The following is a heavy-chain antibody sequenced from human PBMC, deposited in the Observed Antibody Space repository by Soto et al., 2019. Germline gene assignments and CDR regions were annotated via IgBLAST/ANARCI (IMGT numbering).Heavy chain of an antibody. V-gene: IGHV1-8*01. CDR1: GYTFTSYD. D-gene: IGHD3-10*01. CDR2: MNPNSGNT. Sequence: GASVKVSCKASGYTFTSYDINWVRQPTGQGLEWMGWMNPNSGNTGYAQKFQGRVTMTRNTSISTAYMELSSLRSEDTAVYYCARGGVRGVIDYYYYGMDVWGQGTTVTVSS. CDR3: ARGGVRGVIDYYYYGMDV. J-gene: IGHJ6*02.